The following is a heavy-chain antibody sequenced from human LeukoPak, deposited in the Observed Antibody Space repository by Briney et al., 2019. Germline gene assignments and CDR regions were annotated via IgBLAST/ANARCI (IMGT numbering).Heavy chain of an antibody. D-gene: IGHD3-16*01. J-gene: IGHJ4*02. CDR3: ARQGSGGTDY. Sequence: SETLSLTCTVSGGSISRYYWSWMRQPPGKGLEWMRYIYYSGSNNYNPSRKRRVNISEDTSNNQFSLKLSSVTAADTAVYYCARQGSGGTDYWGQGTLVTVSS. V-gene: IGHV4-59*08. CDR2: IYYSGSN. CDR1: GGSISRYY.